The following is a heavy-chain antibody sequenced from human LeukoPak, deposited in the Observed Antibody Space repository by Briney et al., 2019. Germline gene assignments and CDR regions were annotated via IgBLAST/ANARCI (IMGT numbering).Heavy chain of an antibody. CDR1: GFTFSSYW. V-gene: IGHV3-7*01. Sequence: GGSLRLSCAASGFTFSSYWMSWVRQAPGKGLEWVANIRQDGSEKYYVDSVKGRFTISRDNAKNSLYLQMNSLRAEDTAVYFCARDANAGPEDYWGQGTLVTVSS. CDR3: ARDANAGPEDY. CDR2: IRQDGSEK. J-gene: IGHJ4*02.